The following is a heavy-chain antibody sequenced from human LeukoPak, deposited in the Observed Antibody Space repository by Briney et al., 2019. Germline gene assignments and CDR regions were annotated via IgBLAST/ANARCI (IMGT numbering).Heavy chain of an antibody. J-gene: IGHJ4*02. Sequence: PGRSLRLSCSASGFTFSNYGMHWVRQAPGKGLEYVSAITNNGGGTYYAASLEGRFTVSRDNSKNTVYLQMSSLRTDDTAVYYCKTSPSAPFDYWGQGTLVTVSS. CDR2: ITNNGGGT. CDR3: KTSPSAPFDY. V-gene: IGHV3-64D*06. CDR1: GFTFSNYG. D-gene: IGHD2-15*01.